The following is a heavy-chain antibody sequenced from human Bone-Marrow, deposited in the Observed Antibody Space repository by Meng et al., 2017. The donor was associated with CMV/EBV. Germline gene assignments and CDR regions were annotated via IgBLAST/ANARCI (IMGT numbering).Heavy chain of an antibody. J-gene: IGHJ6*02. Sequence: GESLKISCAASGFTFSSYSMNWVRQAPGKGLEWVSSTSSSSSYIYYADSVKGRFTISRDNAKNSLYLQMNSLRAEDTAVYYCARGLTPSWGYYYGMDVWGQGTTVTVSS. V-gene: IGHV3-21*01. CDR1: GFTFSSYS. CDR2: TSSSSSYI. D-gene: IGHD2-2*01. CDR3: ARGLTPSWGYYYGMDV.